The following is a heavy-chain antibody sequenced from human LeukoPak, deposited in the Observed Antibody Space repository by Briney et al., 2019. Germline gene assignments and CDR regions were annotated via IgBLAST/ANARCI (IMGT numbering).Heavy chain of an antibody. CDR2: INPSGGGT. CDR1: GYTFTSYY. Sequence: ASVKVSCKASGYTFTSYYMHWVRQAPGQGLEWMGIINPSGGGTSYAKKFQGRVTMTRDTSKSTVYMELRRLRSEDTAVYYCARDSGVARSGYYYKDFGYWGQGTLVTVS. V-gene: IGHV1-46*01. CDR3: ARDSGVARSGYYYKDFGY. J-gene: IGHJ4*02. D-gene: IGHD3-22*01.